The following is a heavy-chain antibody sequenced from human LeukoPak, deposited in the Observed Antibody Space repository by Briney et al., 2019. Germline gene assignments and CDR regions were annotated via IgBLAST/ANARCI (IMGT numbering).Heavy chain of an antibody. D-gene: IGHD3-10*01. J-gene: IGHJ6*02. V-gene: IGHV6-1*01. CDR1: EDSVSSNSAA. Sequence: SQTLSLTCAISEDSVSSNSAAWNWIRQSPSRGLEWLGRTYYRSKWYNDYAVSVKSRITINPDASKNQFSLQLNSVTPEDTAVYYCARELDYYGSGSYYNNYYYGMDVWGQGTTVTVSS. CDR3: ARELDYYGSGSYYNNYYYGMDV. CDR2: TYYRSKWYN.